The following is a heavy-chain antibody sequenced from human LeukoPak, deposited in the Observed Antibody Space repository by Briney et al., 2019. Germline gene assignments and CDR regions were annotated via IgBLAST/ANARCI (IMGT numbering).Heavy chain of an antibody. J-gene: IGHJ4*02. CDR2: IDQSRSA. Sequence: SGTLSLTCAVVGASFSGSSWSWVRQPPGKGPEWIGEIDQSRSANYNPSLKSRVIISMDTSKNHFFLNLTSVTAADAAVYFCARGFKSKLNTWGQGALVTVSS. CDR3: ARGFKSKLNT. V-gene: IGHV4-34*01. D-gene: IGHD1-1*01. CDR1: GASFSGSS.